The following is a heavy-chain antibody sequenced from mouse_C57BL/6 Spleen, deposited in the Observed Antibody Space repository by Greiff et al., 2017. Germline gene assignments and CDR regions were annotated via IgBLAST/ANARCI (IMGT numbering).Heavy chain of an antibody. Sequence: VQLQQSGAELVKPGASVKMSCKASGYTFTSYWITWVKQRPGQGLEWIGDIYPGRGSTNYNEKFKSKATLTVDTSSSTAYMQLSSLTSGDSAVYYCARSGSNWGWFAYWGQGTLVTGSA. CDR3: ARSGSNWGWFAY. J-gene: IGHJ3*01. D-gene: IGHD4-1*01. V-gene: IGHV1-55*01. CDR1: GYTFTSYW. CDR2: IYPGRGST.